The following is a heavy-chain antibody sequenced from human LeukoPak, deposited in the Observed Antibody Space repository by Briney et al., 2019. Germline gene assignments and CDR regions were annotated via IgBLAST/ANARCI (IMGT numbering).Heavy chain of an antibody. CDR3: ARGGSYGDYSRV. CDR2: ISSSSSYI. D-gene: IGHD4-17*01. V-gene: IGHV3-21*01. Sequence: GGSLRLSCAASGFTFSDYYMNWVRQAPGKGLEWVSSISSSSSYIYYADSVKGRFTISRDNAKNSLYLQMNSLRAEDTAVYYCARGGSYGDYSRVWGQGTTVTVSS. CDR1: GFTFSDYY. J-gene: IGHJ6*02.